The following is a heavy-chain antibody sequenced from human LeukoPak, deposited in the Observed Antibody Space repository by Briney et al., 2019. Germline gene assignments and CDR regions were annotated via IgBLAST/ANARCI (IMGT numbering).Heavy chain of an antibody. Sequence: ATVKVSCKASGYTFTGYYMHWVRQAPGQGLEWMGRINPNSGGTNYAQKFQGRVTMTRDTSTSTVYMELSSLRSEDTAVYYCARVSGSSWYRHFDYWGQGTLVTVSS. CDR2: INPNSGGT. CDR1: GYTFTGYY. J-gene: IGHJ4*02. CDR3: ARVSGSSWYRHFDY. V-gene: IGHV1-2*06. D-gene: IGHD6-13*01.